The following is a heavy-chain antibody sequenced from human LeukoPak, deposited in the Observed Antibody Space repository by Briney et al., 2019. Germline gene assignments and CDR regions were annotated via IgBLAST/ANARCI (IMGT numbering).Heavy chain of an antibody. Sequence: SETLSLTCTVSGGSISSYYWSWIRQPPGKGLEWIGYIYYSGSTNYNPSLKSRVTISVDTSKNQFSLKLSSVTAADTAVYYCARGIEYSSSSRGIDYWGQGTLVTVST. V-gene: IGHV4-59*01. CDR2: IYYSGST. D-gene: IGHD6-6*01. CDR1: GGSISSYY. J-gene: IGHJ4*02. CDR3: ARGIEYSSSSRGIDY.